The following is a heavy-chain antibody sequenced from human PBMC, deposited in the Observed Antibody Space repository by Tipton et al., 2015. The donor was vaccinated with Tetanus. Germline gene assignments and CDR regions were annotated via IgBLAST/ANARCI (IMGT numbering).Heavy chain of an antibody. CDR1: GYTFTSYY. V-gene: IGHV1-46*01. CDR3: AREEAVAGTPYYYGMDV. CDR2: INPSGGST. Sequence: QVQLVQSGPEVKKPGASVKVSCKASGYTFTSYYMHWVRQAPGQGLEWMGIINPSGGSTSYAQKFQGRVTMTRDTSTSTVYMELSSLRSEDTAVYYCAREEAVAGTPYYYGMDVWGQGTAVTVSS. J-gene: IGHJ6*02. D-gene: IGHD6-19*01.